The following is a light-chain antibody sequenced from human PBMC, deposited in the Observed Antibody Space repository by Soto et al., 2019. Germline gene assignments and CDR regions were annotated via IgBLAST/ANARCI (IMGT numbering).Light chain of an antibody. CDR2: DVS. V-gene: IGLV2-14*01. CDR3: SPYTSSSNVYV. CDR1: SSDVGGYNY. J-gene: IGLJ1*01. Sequence: QSALTQPASVSGSPGQSITISCTGTSSDVGGYNYVSWYQQHPGKAPKLMIYDVSNRPSGVSNRFSGSKSGNTASLTISGLQAEDEADYYCSPYTSSSNVYVFGTGPKVTVL.